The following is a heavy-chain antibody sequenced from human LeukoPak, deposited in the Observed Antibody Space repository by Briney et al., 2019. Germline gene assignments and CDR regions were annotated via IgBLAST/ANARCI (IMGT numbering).Heavy chain of an antibody. J-gene: IGHJ4*02. CDR2: ISYDGSDS. CDR1: GFTFSSYG. V-gene: IGHV3-30*18. D-gene: IGHD3-10*01. CDR3: AKGYYGSAISFLIHY. Sequence: GGSLRLSCAASGFTFSSYGMHRVRQAPGKGLAWVAVISYDGSDSYYGDSVKGRFTISRDNSKNTLYLQMNSLRAEDTAVYYCAKGYYGSAISFLIHYWGQGTLVTVSS.